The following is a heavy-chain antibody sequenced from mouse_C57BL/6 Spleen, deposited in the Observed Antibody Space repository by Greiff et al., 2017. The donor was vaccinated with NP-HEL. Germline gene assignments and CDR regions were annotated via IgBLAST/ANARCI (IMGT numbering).Heavy chain of an antibody. CDR1: GYTFTSYW. Sequence: QVQLQQPGAELVMPGASVKLSCKASGYTFTSYWMHWVKQRPGQGLEWIGEIDPSDSYTNYNQKFKGKSTLTVDKSSSTAYMQLSSLTSEDSAVYYCAMGTTGSRGYFDVWGTGTTVTVSS. V-gene: IGHV1-69*01. J-gene: IGHJ1*03. CDR3: AMGTTGSRGYFDV. CDR2: IDPSDSYT. D-gene: IGHD1-1*01.